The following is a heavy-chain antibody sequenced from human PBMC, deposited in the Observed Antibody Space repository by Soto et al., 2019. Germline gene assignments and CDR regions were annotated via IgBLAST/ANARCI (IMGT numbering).Heavy chain of an antibody. D-gene: IGHD2-2*01. CDR2: ISAYNGNT. CDR3: ARARRGTVVLVPAGNNWFDP. V-gene: IGHV1-18*01. CDR1: GYTFTSYG. Sequence: QVQLVQSGAEVKKPGASVKVSCKASGYTFTSYGISWVRQAPGQGLEWMGCISAYNGNTNYAQKLQGRVTMTTDTSTSTAYMELRSLRSDDTAVYYCARARRGTVVLVPAGNNWFDPWGQGTLVTVSS. J-gene: IGHJ5*02.